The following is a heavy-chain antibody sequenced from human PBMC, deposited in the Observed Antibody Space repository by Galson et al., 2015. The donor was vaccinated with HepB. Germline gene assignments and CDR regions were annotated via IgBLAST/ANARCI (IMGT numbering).Heavy chain of an antibody. CDR3: ARGGGDGDWFGS. V-gene: IGHV6-1*01. Sequence: CAISGDSVSSTSATWSWIRQSPSRGLEWLGRTYYRTEWYYHYAVSVKSRIIVNPDTSNNLFSLQLNSVTPEDTAVYYCARGGGDGDWFGSWGQGTLVTVSS. CDR1: GDSVSSTSAT. J-gene: IGHJ5*01. D-gene: IGHD3-16*01. CDR2: TYYRTEWYY.